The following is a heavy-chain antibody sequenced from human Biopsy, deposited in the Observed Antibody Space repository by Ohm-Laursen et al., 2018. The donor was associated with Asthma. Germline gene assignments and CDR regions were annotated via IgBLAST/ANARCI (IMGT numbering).Heavy chain of an antibody. D-gene: IGHD3-22*01. CDR1: GFVFSQSG. J-gene: IGHJ3*02. CDR3: ARQSGQNYGDSSGFDI. V-gene: IGHV3-30*03. Sequence: SLRLSCAASGFVFSQSGMHWVRQAPGKGLEWVALISSDGHNKYYEDSVKGHFTISRDNSRNRLYLQINRLTVEDSAVYFCARQSGQNYGDSSGFDIWGQGTKVAVSS. CDR2: ISSDGHNK.